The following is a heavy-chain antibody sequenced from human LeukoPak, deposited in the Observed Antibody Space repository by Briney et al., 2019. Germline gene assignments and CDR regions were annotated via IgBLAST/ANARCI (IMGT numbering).Heavy chain of an antibody. CDR1: GYTFTSYG. D-gene: IGHD4-17*01. V-gene: IGHV1-18*01. CDR2: ISAYNGNT. CDR3: AQGGEMTTDTKESYMDV. J-gene: IGHJ6*03. Sequence: ASVKVSCKASGYTFTSYGISWVRQAPGQGLEWMGWISAYNGNTNYAQKFQGRVTMTRDTSISTAYMELSRLRSDDTAVYYCAQGGEMTTDTKESYMDVWGKGTTVTVSS.